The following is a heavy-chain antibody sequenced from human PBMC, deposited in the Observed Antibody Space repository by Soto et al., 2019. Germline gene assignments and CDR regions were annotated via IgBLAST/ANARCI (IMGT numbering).Heavy chain of an antibody. V-gene: IGHV3-30-3*01. Sequence: GGSLRLSCAASGFTFSSYAMHWVRQAPGKGLEWVAVISYDGSNKYYADSVKGRFTISRDNSKNTLYLQMNSLRAEDTAVYYCAREADSSGYYRYYYGMDVWGQGTTVTVSS. CDR1: GFTFSSYA. CDR3: AREADSSGYYRYYYGMDV. D-gene: IGHD3-22*01. J-gene: IGHJ6*02. CDR2: ISYDGSNK.